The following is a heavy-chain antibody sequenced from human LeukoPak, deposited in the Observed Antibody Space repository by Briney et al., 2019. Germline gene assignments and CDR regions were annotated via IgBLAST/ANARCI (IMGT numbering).Heavy chain of an antibody. V-gene: IGHV1-69*13. CDR1: GYTFTSYD. CDR2: IIPIFGTA. Sequence: GASVKVSCKTSGYTFTSYDITWVRQAPGQGLEWMGGIIPIFGTANYAQKFQGRVTITADESTSTAYMELSSLRSEDTAVYYCARYRRGYSGYDYGYSYGYWFDYWGQGTLVTVSS. J-gene: IGHJ4*02. CDR3: ARYRRGYSGYDYGYSYGYWFDY. D-gene: IGHD5-12*01.